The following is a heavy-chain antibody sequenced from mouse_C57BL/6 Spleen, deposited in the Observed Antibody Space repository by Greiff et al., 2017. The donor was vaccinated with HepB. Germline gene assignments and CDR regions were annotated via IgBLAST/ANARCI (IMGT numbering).Heavy chain of an antibody. CDR3: ARERDYDGSSYYFDY. J-gene: IGHJ2*01. CDR1: GYSITSGYY. V-gene: IGHV3-6*01. D-gene: IGHD1-1*01. CDR2: KSYDGSN. Sequence: EVQRVESGPGLVKPSPSLSLTCSVTGYSITSGYYWNWIRQFPGNKLEWMGYKSYDGSNNYNPSLKNRISITRDTSKNQYFLKLNSVTTEDTATYDCARERDYDGSSYYFDYWGQGTTLTVSS.